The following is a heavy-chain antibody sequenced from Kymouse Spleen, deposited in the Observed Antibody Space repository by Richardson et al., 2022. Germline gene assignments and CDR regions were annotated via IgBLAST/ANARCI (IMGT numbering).Heavy chain of an antibody. J-gene: IGHJ6*02. CDR2: IYYSGST. CDR3: ARDRGYSGYDPYYYYYGMDV. Sequence: QVQLQESGPGLVKPSQTLSLTCTVSGGSISSGGYYWSWIRQHPGKGLEWIGYIYYSGSTYYNPSLKSRVTISVDTSKNQFSLKLSSVTAADTAVYYCARDRGYSGYDPYYYYYGMDVWGQGTTVTVSS. CDR1: GGSISSGGYY. D-gene: IGHD5-12*01. V-gene: IGHV4-31*03.